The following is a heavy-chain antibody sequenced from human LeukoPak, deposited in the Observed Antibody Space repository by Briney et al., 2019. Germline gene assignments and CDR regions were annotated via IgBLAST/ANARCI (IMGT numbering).Heavy chain of an antibody. CDR1: GGSISTYY. V-gene: IGHV4-59*08. Sequence: SETLSLTCTVSGGSISTYYWGWIRQPPGKGLEWIGYVSSNEGTNSNPSLESRVTILVDTSKNQFSLKLSSVTAADTAVYYCASGRYCSSTSCYGRDDAFDIWGQGTMVTVSS. CDR2: VSSNEGT. D-gene: IGHD2-2*01. CDR3: ASGRYCSSTSCYGRDDAFDI. J-gene: IGHJ3*02.